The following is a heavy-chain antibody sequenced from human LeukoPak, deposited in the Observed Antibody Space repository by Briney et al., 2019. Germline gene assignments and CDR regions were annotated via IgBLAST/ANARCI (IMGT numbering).Heavy chain of an antibody. CDR2: IYYSGST. D-gene: IGHD5-12*01. J-gene: IGHJ3*02. CDR3: ARRATADAFDI. Sequence: SETLSLTCTVSGGSISPYYWSWIRQHPGKGLEWIGYIYYSGSTNYNPSLKSRVTISVDTSKNQFSLKLSSVTAADTAVYYCARRATADAFDIWGQGTMVTVSP. V-gene: IGHV4-59*08. CDR1: GGSISPYY.